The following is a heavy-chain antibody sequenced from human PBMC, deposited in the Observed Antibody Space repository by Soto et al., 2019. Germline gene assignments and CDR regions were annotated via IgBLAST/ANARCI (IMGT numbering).Heavy chain of an antibody. CDR2: ISGSGGST. CDR1: GFTFSTYG. V-gene: IGHV3-23*01. J-gene: IGHJ4*02. CDR3: AKDRVPAARRRDFDY. D-gene: IGHD2-2*01. Sequence: GSLRLSCAASGFTFSTYGMNWVRQAPGKGLEWVSAISGSGGSTYYADSVKGRFTISRDNSKNTLYLQMNSLRAEDTAVYYCAKDRVPAARRRDFDYWGQGTLVTVSS.